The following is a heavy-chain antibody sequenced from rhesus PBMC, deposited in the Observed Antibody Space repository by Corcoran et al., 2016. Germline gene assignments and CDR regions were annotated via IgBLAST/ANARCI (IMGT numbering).Heavy chain of an antibody. Sequence: QVQLQESGPGLVKPSETLSLTCAVSGGSISDSYRWSWIRQPPGKGLEWIGYIYGNSTSTNYKSSLKSRVTISQDTSKNQFSLKLSSVTAADTAVYYCARDGEYTKDYGLDSWGQGVVVTVSS. J-gene: IGHJ6*01. CDR2: IYGNSTST. CDR1: GGSISDSYR. CDR3: ARDGEYTKDYGLDS. V-gene: IGHV4S10*01. D-gene: IGHD2-21*01.